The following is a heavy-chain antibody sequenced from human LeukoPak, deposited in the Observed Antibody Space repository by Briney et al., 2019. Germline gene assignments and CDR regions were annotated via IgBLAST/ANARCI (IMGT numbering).Heavy chain of an antibody. V-gene: IGHV4-59*01. Sequence: SETLSLTCTVSGGSISSYYWSWIRQPPGKGLEWIGYIYSSGSTNYNPSLKGRVTISVDTSKNQFSLKLSSVTAADTAVYYCVRDHYYNSSGYTFGYWGQGTLVTVSS. CDR2: IYSSGST. J-gene: IGHJ4*02. D-gene: IGHD3-22*01. CDR3: VRDHYYNSSGYTFGY. CDR1: GGSISSYY.